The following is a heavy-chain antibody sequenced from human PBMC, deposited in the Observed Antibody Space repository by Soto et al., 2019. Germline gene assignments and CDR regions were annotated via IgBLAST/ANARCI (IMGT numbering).Heavy chain of an antibody. Sequence: QVQVVQSGAEVKKPGASVKISCKASGYTFTTYAMHWVRQAPGQGLEWMAWINAGNGNTRYSPKFKGRVTISRDTSASTAYMELRSLRSEDTAVYYCARGKGMEQNYYYQGMDVWGQGTTVTVS. V-gene: IGHV1-3*01. J-gene: IGHJ6*02. CDR2: INAGNGNT. CDR3: ARGKGMEQNYYYQGMDV. CDR1: GYTFTTYA. D-gene: IGHD1-1*01.